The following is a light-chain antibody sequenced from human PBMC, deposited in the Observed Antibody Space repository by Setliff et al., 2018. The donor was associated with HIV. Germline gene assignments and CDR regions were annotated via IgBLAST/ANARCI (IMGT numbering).Light chain of an antibody. V-gene: IGLV2-14*01. J-gene: IGLJ1*01. Sequence: QSVLTQPASVSGSPGQSITISCTGTSSDVGGYNYVSWYQQHPGKAPKLTIYGVSNRPSGVSDRFSGSKSGNTASLTISGLQTEDEADYFCSSYTSSSPLDVFGTGTKVTVL. CDR2: GVS. CDR3: SSYTSSSPLDV. CDR1: SSDVGGYNY.